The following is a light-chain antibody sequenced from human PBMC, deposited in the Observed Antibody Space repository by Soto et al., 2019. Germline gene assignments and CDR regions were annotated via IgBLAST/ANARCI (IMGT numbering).Light chain of an antibody. CDR3: QLTYSPLLT. CDR2: DAS. V-gene: IGKV1-39*01. CDR1: QDVSNY. Sequence: DIQMTQSPSSLSASVGDRVTITCQASQDVSNYLNWYQQKLGKAPKLLIYDASNLETGVTSRFRGSGSGTLFTLTITSLQAEDFATYYCQLTYSPLLTFGPGTKVDIK. J-gene: IGKJ3*01.